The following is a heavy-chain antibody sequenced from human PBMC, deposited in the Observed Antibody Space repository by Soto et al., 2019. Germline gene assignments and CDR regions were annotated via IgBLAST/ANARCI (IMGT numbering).Heavy chain of an antibody. CDR2: ISYDGSNK. V-gene: IGHV3-30*03. J-gene: IGHJ5*02. Sequence: QVQLVESGGGVVQPGRSLRLSCAASGFTFSSYGMHWVRQAPGKGLEWVAVISYDGSNKYYADSVKGRFTISRDNSKNTLYLQMTSLRAEDTAVYYCASSSWFAPWGQGTLVTVSS. CDR1: GFTFSSYG. CDR3: ASSSWFAP.